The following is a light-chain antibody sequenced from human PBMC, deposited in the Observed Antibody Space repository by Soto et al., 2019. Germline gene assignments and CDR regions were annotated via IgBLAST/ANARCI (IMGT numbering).Light chain of an antibody. CDR1: QSISSY. Sequence: TLSLSPGERATLSCRASQSISSYLAWYQQKSGQAPRLLIYDASNRATGIPVRFSGSGSGTDFTLTISSLEPEDFAIYYCQQRTSCPPTWTFGQGTKVDIK. CDR3: QQRTSCPPTWT. V-gene: IGKV3-11*01. J-gene: IGKJ1*01. CDR2: DAS.